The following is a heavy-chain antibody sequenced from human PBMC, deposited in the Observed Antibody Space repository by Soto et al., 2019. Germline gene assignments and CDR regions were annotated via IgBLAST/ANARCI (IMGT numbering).Heavy chain of an antibody. V-gene: IGHV1-69*13. CDR3: ERDRIAVAEAFDI. CDR2: IIPIFGTA. Sequence: SVKVSCKASGGTFSSYAISWVLQAPGQGLEWMGGIIPIFGTANYAQKFQGRVTITADESTSTAYMELSSLRSEDMAVYYCERDRIAVAEAFDIWGQGTMVTVS. CDR1: GGTFSSYA. D-gene: IGHD6-19*01. J-gene: IGHJ3*02.